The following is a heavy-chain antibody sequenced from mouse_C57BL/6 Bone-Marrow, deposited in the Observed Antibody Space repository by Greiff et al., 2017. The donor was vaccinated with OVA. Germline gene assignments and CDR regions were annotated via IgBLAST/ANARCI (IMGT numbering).Heavy chain of an antibody. J-gene: IGHJ1*03. D-gene: IGHD1-1*01. CDR3: ARSEFYYGSSPWYFDV. V-gene: IGHV1-42*01. CDR1: GHSFTGYY. Sequence: EVQLQQSGPELVKPGASVKISCKASGHSFTGYYMNWVKQSPEKSLEWIGEINPSTGGTTYNQKFKAKATLTVDKSSSTAYMQLKSLTSEDSAVYYCARSEFYYGSSPWYFDVWGTGTTVTVSS. CDR2: INPSTGGT.